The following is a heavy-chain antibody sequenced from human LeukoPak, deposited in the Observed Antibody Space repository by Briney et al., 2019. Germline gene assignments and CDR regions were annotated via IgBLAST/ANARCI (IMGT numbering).Heavy chain of an antibody. Sequence: TGGSLRLSCAAAGFTFSSYWMSWVRQAPGKVREWVAYIKQEGSEKYYVDSVKGRFSISRDNPKNSPYLQMTSVRAEDPAVYYCAPTQYYCSSTSCPYYFDYWGQGTLVTVSS. V-gene: IGHV3-7*01. CDR1: GFTFSSYW. CDR2: IKQEGSEK. CDR3: APTQYYCSSTSCPYYFDY. J-gene: IGHJ4*02. D-gene: IGHD2-2*01.